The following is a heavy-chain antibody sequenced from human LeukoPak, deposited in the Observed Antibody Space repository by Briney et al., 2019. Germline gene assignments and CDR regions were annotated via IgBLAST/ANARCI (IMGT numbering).Heavy chain of an antibody. CDR3: AKATTTIAAVPHNP. J-gene: IGHJ5*02. Sequence: ASVTVSCKASGYSFTSYDVNWVRQAPGQGLEWMGWMNPKSGNTGYAPKFQGRVTMTRNTSIDTAFMELKSLSFEDTAVYYCAKATTTIAAVPHNPWGQGTLVTVSS. D-gene: IGHD6-13*01. CDR1: GYSFTSYD. CDR2: MNPKSGNT. V-gene: IGHV1-8*01.